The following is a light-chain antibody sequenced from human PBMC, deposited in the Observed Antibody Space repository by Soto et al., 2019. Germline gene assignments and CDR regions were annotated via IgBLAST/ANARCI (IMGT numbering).Light chain of an antibody. CDR3: QEHASI. J-gene: IGKJ5*01. CDR1: QSVLSGY. CDR2: GVS. V-gene: IGKV3-20*01. Sequence: IVLTQSAGTLALSPGGRATRSCSSGQSVLSGYLAWYKEKPGQAPRLLIHGVSSRATGIPDRFSGSGSGTDFTLTISRLEPEDFAVYYRQEHASIFGQGTRLENK.